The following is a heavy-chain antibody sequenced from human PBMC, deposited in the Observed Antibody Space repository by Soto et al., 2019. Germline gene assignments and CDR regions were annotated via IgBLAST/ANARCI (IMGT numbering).Heavy chain of an antibody. CDR3: ARVGSIAANVDYFDY. CDR1: GYTFTSYY. V-gene: IGHV1-46*01. Sequence: ASVKVSCKASGYTFTSYYMHWVRQAPGQGLEWMGKINPSGGNKSYAQKFQGRFTMTRDTSTSTVYMELSSLRSEDTAVYYCARVGSIAANVDYFDYWGQGTLVTVSS. J-gene: IGHJ4*02. CDR2: INPSGGNK. D-gene: IGHD6-6*01.